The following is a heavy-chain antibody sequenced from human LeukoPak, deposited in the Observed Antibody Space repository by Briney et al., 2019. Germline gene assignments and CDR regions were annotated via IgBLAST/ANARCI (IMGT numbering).Heavy chain of an antibody. Sequence: SETLSLTCVVSGDSISSGGYSWSWIRQTPGKGLEWIAYIHDSGSTYNNPSLKSRLSISIDTSKNQFSLRLSSVTAADTAIYYCARRMTVSATNWFDPWGQGTLVTVSS. CDR2: IHDSGST. CDR1: GDSISSGGYS. J-gene: IGHJ5*02. D-gene: IGHD5/OR15-5a*01. CDR3: ARRMTVSATNWFDP. V-gene: IGHV4-30-4*07.